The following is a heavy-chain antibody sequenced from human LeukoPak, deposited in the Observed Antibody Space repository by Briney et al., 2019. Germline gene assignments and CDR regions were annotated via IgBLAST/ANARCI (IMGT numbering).Heavy chain of an antibody. D-gene: IGHD6-19*01. Sequence: SETLSLTXTVSGGSISSGSYYWSWIRQPAGKGLEWIGRIYTSGSTNYNPSLKSRVTISVDTSKNQFSLKLSSVTAADTAVYYCARVRGSGWSYWYFDLWGRGTLVTVSS. CDR1: GGSISSGSYY. CDR2: IYTSGST. CDR3: ARVRGSGWSYWYFDL. V-gene: IGHV4-61*02. J-gene: IGHJ2*01.